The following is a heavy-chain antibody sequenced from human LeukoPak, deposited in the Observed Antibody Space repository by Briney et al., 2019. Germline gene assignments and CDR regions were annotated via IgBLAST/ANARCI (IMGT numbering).Heavy chain of an antibody. CDR1: GFTFSSYA. J-gene: IGHJ4*02. Sequence: GGSLRLSCAASGFTFSSYAMLWVRQAPGKGLEWVAVISYDGSNKYYADSVKGRFTISRDNSKNTLYLQMNSLRAEDTAVYYCARDRSDYGDYFFEYWGQGTLVTVSS. D-gene: IGHD4/OR15-4a*01. V-gene: IGHV3-30-3*01. CDR2: ISYDGSNK. CDR3: ARDRSDYGDYFFEY.